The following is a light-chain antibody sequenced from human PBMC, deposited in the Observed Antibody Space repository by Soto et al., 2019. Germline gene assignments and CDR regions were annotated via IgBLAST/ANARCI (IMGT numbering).Light chain of an antibody. CDR1: GGSIASHY. CDR3: QSYDSVSQV. CDR2: EHN. V-gene: IGLV6-57*02. J-gene: IGLJ3*02. Sequence: NFMLTQPHSVSESPGKTITISCTGSGGSIASHYVQWYQQRPGSAPTTVIYEHNQRPSGVSDRFSGSIDSSSNSASLTVSGLRTEDEADYYCQSYDSVSQVFGGGTKVTVL.